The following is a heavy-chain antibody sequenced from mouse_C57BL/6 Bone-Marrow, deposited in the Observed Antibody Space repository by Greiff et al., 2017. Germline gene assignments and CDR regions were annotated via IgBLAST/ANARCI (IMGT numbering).Heavy chain of an antibody. V-gene: IGHV5-6*02. Sequence: EVKLVESGGDLVKPGGSLKLSCAPSGFTFSSYGMSWVRQTPDKRLEWVATISSGGSYTYYPDSVKGRFTISRDNAKITLYLQMSSLKSEDTAMYYCARRGRFITTVVDYFDYWGQGTTLTVSS. CDR3: ARRGRFITTVVDYFDY. CDR2: ISSGGSYT. D-gene: IGHD1-1*01. CDR1: GFTFSSYG. J-gene: IGHJ2*01.